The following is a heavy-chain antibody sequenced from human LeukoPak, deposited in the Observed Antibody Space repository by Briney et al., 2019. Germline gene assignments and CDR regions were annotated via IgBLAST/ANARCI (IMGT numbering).Heavy chain of an antibody. CDR2: ISSTSNYR. CDR1: GFTFSSYE. V-gene: IGHV3-21*05. CDR3: ARESYDTLTGCYYFHY. J-gene: IGHJ4*02. Sequence: GGSLRLSCAASGFTFSSYEMNWVRQAPGKGLEWVSYISSTSNYRNYADSVEGRFTISRDNAKNSLYLQMNSLRAEDTAVYYCARESYDTLTGCYYFHYWGQGTLVTVSS. D-gene: IGHD3-9*01.